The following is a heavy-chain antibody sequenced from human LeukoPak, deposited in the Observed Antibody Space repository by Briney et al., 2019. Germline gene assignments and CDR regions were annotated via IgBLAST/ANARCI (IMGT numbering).Heavy chain of an antibody. CDR2: ISGSGDRT. CDR3: AKDRSITIFGVVIM. CDR1: GFTFSSYA. D-gene: IGHD3-3*01. J-gene: IGHJ4*02. Sequence: GESLRLSCAASGFTFSSYAMSWVRQAPGEGLEWVSAISGSGDRTYYADSVKGRFTISRDNSKNTLYLQMNSLRAEDTAVYYCAKDRSITIFGVVIMWGQGTLVTVSS. V-gene: IGHV3-23*01.